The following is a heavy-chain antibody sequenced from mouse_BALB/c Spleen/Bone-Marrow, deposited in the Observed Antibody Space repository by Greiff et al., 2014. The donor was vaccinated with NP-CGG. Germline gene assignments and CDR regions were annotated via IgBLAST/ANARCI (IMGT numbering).Heavy chain of an antibody. V-gene: IGHV1S81*02. CDR2: INPSNGVS. CDR1: GYTFTDYY. CDR3: TRGWLRRGAWFAY. J-gene: IGHJ3*01. D-gene: IGHD2-2*01. Sequence: VQLQQSGAELVKPGASVRLSCKTSGYTFTDYYLYWVIQRPGQGLEWIGEINPSNGVSNFNEKFKNKATLTVDKSSSIAYMQLSSLTPEDSAVYYCTRGWLRRGAWFAYWGQGTLVTVSA.